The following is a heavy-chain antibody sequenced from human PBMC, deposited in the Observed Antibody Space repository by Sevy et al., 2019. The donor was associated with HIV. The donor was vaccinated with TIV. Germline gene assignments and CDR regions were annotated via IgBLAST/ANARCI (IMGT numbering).Heavy chain of an antibody. CDR2: VWYDENNQ. J-gene: IGHJ4*02. Sequence: GGSLRLSCAASGFILSSFGMHWVRQAPGKGLEWVAVVWYDENNQNYLHSVKGRFTISRDNSKNTMYLQMDSLRVDDTAVYYCARGGQKGVPGTQQAFWGQGTLVTVSS. V-gene: IGHV3-33*01. CDR3: ARGGQKGVPGTQQAF. CDR1: GFILSSFG. D-gene: IGHD6-19*01.